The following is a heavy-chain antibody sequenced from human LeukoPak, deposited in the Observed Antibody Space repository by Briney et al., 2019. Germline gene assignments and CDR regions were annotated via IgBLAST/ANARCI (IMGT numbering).Heavy chain of an antibody. D-gene: IGHD3-3*01. CDR2: INHSEST. J-gene: IGHJ5*01. Sequence: SETLSLTCAVYGGSFSGYYWSWIRQPPGKGLEWIGEINHSESTNYNPSLKSRVTISVDTSKNQFSLKLSSVTAADTAVYYCASRITIFGVVTSDSWGQGTLVTVSS. CDR1: GGSFSGYY. V-gene: IGHV4-34*01. CDR3: ASRITIFGVVTSDS.